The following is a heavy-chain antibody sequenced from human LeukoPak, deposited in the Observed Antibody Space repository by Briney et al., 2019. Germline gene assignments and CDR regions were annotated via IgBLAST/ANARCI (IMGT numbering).Heavy chain of an antibody. CDR2: ISWNSGSI. D-gene: IGHD1-26*01. J-gene: IGHJ4*02. CDR3: AKDHSGSYLSDFDY. V-gene: IGHV3-9*01. Sequence: GRSLRLSCAASGFTFEDYAMHWVRQAPGKGLEWVSGISWNSGSIGYADSVKGRFTISRDNAKNSLYLQMNSLRAEDTALYHCAKDHSGSYLSDFDYWGQGTLVTVSS. CDR1: GFTFEDYA.